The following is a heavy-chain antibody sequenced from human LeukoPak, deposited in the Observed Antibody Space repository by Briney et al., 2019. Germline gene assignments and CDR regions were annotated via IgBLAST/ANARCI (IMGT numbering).Heavy chain of an antibody. J-gene: IGHJ6*03. CDR2: INWNGGST. Sequence: GGSLRLPCAASGFTFDDYGMSWVRQAPGKGLEWVSGINWNGGSTGYADSVKGRFTISRDNAKNSLYLQMNSLRAEDTALYYCARATYYYDSSGYTPPSYYYYYYMDVWGKGTTVTVSS. CDR1: GFTFDDYG. CDR3: ARATYYYDSSGYTPPSYYYYYYMDV. D-gene: IGHD3-22*01. V-gene: IGHV3-20*04.